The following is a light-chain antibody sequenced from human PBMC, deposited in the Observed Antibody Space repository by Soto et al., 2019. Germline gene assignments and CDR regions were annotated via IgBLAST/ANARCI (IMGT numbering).Light chain of an antibody. V-gene: IGLV2-8*01. CDR1: SSDVGGYNY. CDR3: SSYAGSNNVV. Sequence: QAVVTQPPSASGSPGQSVTISCTGTSSDVGGYNYVSWYQQHPGKAPKLMIYEVSKRPSGVPDRISGSKSGNTASLTVSGLQAEDEADYYCSSYAGSNNVVFGGGTQVTVL. J-gene: IGLJ2*01. CDR2: EVS.